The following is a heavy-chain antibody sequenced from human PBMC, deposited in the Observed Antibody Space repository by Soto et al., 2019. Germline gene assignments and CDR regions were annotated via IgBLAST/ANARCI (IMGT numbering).Heavy chain of an antibody. CDR3: ARTDSSGYYVGY. J-gene: IGHJ4*02. V-gene: IGHV4-31*03. D-gene: IGHD3-22*01. Sequence: SETLYLTCTVAGGSINSGGYYWSWIRQHPGKGLEWIGYIYYSGSTYYNPSLKSRVTISLDTSENQFSLKLSSVTAADTAVYYCARTDSSGYYVGYWGQGTLVTVS. CDR2: IYYSGST. CDR1: GGSINSGGYY.